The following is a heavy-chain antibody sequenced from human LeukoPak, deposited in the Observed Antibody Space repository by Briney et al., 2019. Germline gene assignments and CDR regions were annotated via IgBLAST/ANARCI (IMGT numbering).Heavy chain of an antibody. CDR1: VGSFSGYY. Sequence: SETLSLTCAVYVGSFSGYYWSWVRQPPGKGLEWIGEINDSGSTNYNPSLKSRVTISVVTSKNQFSLKLSSVTAADTAVYYCARGRERYFDLWGRGTRVTVSS. V-gene: IGHV4-34*01. CDR3: ARGRERYFDL. D-gene: IGHD1-1*01. J-gene: IGHJ2*01. CDR2: INDSGST.